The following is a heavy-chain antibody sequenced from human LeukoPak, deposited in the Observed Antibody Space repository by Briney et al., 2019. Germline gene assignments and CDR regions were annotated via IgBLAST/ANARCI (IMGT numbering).Heavy chain of an antibody. CDR3: ARQGCSSTSCYDYYYYGMDV. Sequence: GESLKISCKGSGYSLTSYWIGWVRQMPGKGLEWMGIIYPGDSDTRYSPSFQGQVTISADKSISTAYLQWSSLKASDTAMYYCARQGCSSTSCYDYYYYGMDVWGQGTTVTVSS. CDR1: GYSLTSYW. CDR2: IYPGDSDT. D-gene: IGHD2-2*01. V-gene: IGHV5-51*01. J-gene: IGHJ6*02.